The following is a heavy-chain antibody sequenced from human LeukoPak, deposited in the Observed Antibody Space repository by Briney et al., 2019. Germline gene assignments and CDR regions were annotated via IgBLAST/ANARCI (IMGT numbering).Heavy chain of an antibody. CDR1: GGSISSSSYY. CDR3: ARHGRYYDILTGYYYWFDP. J-gene: IGHJ5*02. Sequence: SETLSLTCTVSGGSISSSSYYWGWIRQPPGKGLEWIGSIYYSGSTPYNPSLKSRVTISVDASKNHFSLKLSSVTAAGTAVYYCARHGRYYDILTGYYYWFDPWGQGTLVTVCS. D-gene: IGHD3-9*01. CDR2: IYYSGST. V-gene: IGHV4-39*01.